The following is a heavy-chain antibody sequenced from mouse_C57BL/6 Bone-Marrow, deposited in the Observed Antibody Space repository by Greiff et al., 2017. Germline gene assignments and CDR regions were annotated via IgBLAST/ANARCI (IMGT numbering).Heavy chain of an antibody. CDR3: ARGGYDAWFAY. D-gene: IGHD2-2*01. CDR1: GYAFSSSW. V-gene: IGHV1-82*01. Sequence: QVQLQQSGPELVKPGASVKISCKASGYAFSSSWMNWVKQRPGKGLEWIGRISPGDGDTYYNGKFKGKATLTADKSSSTAYMQLSSLTSEDSAVYFCARGGYDAWFAYWGQGTLVTVSA. CDR2: ISPGDGDT. J-gene: IGHJ3*01.